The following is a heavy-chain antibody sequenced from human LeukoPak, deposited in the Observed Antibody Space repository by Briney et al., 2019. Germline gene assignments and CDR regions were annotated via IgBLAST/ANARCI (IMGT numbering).Heavy chain of an antibody. V-gene: IGHV1-69*04. Sequence: ASVKVSCKASGDTSNNYAISWVRQAPGQGLEWMGHIIPITADKSTTTAFMELSSLRFEDTAMYYCVRGGRRFTTTGGRREYYYGLDVWGQGTTVIVSS. J-gene: IGHJ6*02. D-gene: IGHD1-1*01. CDR1: GDTSNNYA. CDR3: VRGGRRFTTTGGRREYYYGLDV. CDR2: IIP.